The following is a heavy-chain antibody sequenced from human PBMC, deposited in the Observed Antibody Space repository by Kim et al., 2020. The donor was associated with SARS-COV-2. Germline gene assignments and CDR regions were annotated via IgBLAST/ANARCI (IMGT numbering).Heavy chain of an antibody. D-gene: IGHD3-22*01. V-gene: IGHV3-66*01. J-gene: IGHJ4*02. CDR2: IYSGGTT. CDR3: ARGGYYDGSVARSYFDY. CDR1: GFSVSNNY. Sequence: GGSLRLSCAASGFSVSNNYTNWVRQAPGKGLEWVSIIYSGGTTSYANSAKVRFTISRDNSKNTLFLQMNSLRAEDTAIYYCARGGYYDGSVARSYFDYWGQGNLVSVSS.